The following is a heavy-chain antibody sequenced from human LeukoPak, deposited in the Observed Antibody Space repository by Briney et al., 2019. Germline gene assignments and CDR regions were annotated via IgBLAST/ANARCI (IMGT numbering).Heavy chain of an antibody. CDR2: IYYSGST. J-gene: IGHJ5*02. V-gene: IGHV4-30-4*07. CDR1: GGSISSGDYS. Sequence: PSETLSLTCAVSGGSISSGDYSWSWIRQPPGKGLEWIGNIYYSGSTYYNPSLKSRVNISVDTSKNQFSLKLTSVTAADTAVYYCARSQFYGSGSYQGRWFDPGAREPWSPSPQ. CDR3: ARSQFYGSGSYQGRWFDP. D-gene: IGHD3-10*01.